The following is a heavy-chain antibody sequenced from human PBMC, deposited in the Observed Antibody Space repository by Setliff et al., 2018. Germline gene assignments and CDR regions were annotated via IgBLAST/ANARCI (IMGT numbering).Heavy chain of an antibody. D-gene: IGHD3-22*01. J-gene: IGHJ4*02. V-gene: IGHV5-51*01. Sequence: GESLKISCKGSGYSFSNFWIGWVRQMPGKGLEWMGIIYPGDSDTRYSPSFQGQVTISVDKSISTAYLQWSTLKASDTAMYYCARHVHYYYDSSGYYVDYWGQGTLVTVS. CDR2: IYPGDSDT. CDR3: ARHVHYYYDSSGYYVDY. CDR1: GYSFSNFW.